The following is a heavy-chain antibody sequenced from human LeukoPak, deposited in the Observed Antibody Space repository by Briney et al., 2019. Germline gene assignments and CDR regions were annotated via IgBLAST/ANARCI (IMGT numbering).Heavy chain of an antibody. CDR2: ISYDGSNK. J-gene: IGHJ4*02. CDR3: VAQWLDQLDY. Sequence: PGGSLRLSCAASGFTFSSYAMHWVCQAPGKGLEWVAVISYDGSNKYYADSVKGRFTISRDNSKNTLYLQMNSLRAEDTAVYYCVAQWLDQLDYWGQGTLVTVSS. V-gene: IGHV3-30*01. D-gene: IGHD6-19*01. CDR1: GFTFSSYA.